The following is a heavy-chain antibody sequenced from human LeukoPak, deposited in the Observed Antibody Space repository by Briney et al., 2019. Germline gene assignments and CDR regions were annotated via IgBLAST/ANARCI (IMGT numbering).Heavy chain of an antibody. CDR3: ARDVQYCGGDCYADAFDI. D-gene: IGHD2-21*02. Sequence: SVKASCKASGGTFSSYAISWVRQAPGQGLEWMGRIIPIFGTANYAQKFQGRVTITTDESTSTAYMELSSLRSEDTAVYYCARDVQYCGGDCYADAFDIWGQGTMVTVSS. CDR2: IIPIFGTA. CDR1: GGTFSSYA. V-gene: IGHV1-69*05. J-gene: IGHJ3*02.